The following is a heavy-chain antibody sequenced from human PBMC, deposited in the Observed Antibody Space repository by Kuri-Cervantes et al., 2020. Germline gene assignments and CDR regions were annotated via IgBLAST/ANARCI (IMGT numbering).Heavy chain of an antibody. Sequence: SETLSLTCTVSGSSISSGGYYWSWIRQHPGKGLGWIGYIYYSGSTYYNPSLKSRVTISVDTSKNQFSLKLSSVTAADTAVYYCARDEGNYYDSSGYYPDIWGQGTMVTVSS. D-gene: IGHD3-22*01. V-gene: IGHV4-31*03. CDR1: GSSISSGGYY. J-gene: IGHJ3*02. CDR2: IYYSGST. CDR3: ARDEGNYYDSSGYYPDI.